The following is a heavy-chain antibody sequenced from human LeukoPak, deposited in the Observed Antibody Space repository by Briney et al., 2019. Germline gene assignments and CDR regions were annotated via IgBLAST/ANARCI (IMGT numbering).Heavy chain of an antibody. J-gene: IGHJ4*02. V-gene: IGHV3-64D*06. CDR3: VKGIAGGPYYFDY. Sequence: GGSLRLSCSASGFTFSNYAMHWVRQAPGKGLEYVSAISSNGGSTYYADSVKGRFTISRDNSKNTLYLQMSSLRVEDTAVFYCVKGIAGGPYYFDYWAREPWSPSPQ. CDR1: GFTFSNYA. CDR2: ISSNGGST. D-gene: IGHD6-13*01.